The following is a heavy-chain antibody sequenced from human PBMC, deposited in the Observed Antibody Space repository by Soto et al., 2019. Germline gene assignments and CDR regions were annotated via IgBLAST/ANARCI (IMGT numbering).Heavy chain of an antibody. J-gene: IGHJ6*02. CDR1: GYTFTSYD. Sequence: ASVKVSCKASGYTFTSYDINWVRQATGQGLEWMGWMNPNSGNTGYAQKFQGRVTMTRNTSISTAYMELSSLRSEDTAVYYCARASVAAAGRYYYYYYGMDVWGQGTTVTSP. D-gene: IGHD6-13*01. CDR3: ARASVAAAGRYYYYYYGMDV. CDR2: MNPNSGNT. V-gene: IGHV1-8*01.